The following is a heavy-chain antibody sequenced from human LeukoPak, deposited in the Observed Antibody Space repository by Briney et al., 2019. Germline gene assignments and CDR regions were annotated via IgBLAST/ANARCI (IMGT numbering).Heavy chain of an antibody. Sequence: SETLSLTCTVSGDSLNTYYWTWIRQTPGKELEWIGFVASSGTSNYNPSLKSRVNISIDTSKNQFSLALTSVTPADTAVYYCARVVRGVVTSNWFDPWGQGTLVSVSS. D-gene: IGHD2-21*02. J-gene: IGHJ5*02. CDR1: GDSLNTYY. CDR3: ARVVRGVVTSNWFDP. V-gene: IGHV4-59*01. CDR2: VASSGTS.